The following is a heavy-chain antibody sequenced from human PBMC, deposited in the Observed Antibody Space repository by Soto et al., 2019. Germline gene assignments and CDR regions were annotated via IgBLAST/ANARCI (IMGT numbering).Heavy chain of an antibody. CDR3: AKDRGRPYYYYGMDV. Sequence: EVQLLESGGGLVQPGGSLRLSCAASGFTFSSYAMSWVRQAPGKGLEWVSAISGSGGSTYYADSVKGRFTISRDNSKNTLYLQMNSLRAEDAAVYYCAKDRGRPYYYYGMDVWGQGTTVTVSS. CDR1: GFTFSSYA. V-gene: IGHV3-23*01. J-gene: IGHJ6*02. CDR2: ISGSGGST. D-gene: IGHD1-26*01.